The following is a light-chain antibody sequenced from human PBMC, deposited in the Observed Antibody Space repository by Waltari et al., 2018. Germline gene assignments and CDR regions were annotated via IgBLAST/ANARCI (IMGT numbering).Light chain of an antibody. V-gene: IGKV2-28*01. CDR1: QSLLHSNGYNY. J-gene: IGKJ2*01. Sequence: DLVMTQSPLSLPVTPGEPASISCMSSQSLLHSNGYNYLDWYLQKPGQSPQLLIYLGSNRASGVPDRFSGSGSGTDFTLKISRVEAEDVGVYYCMQALQTPLFGQGTKLEIK. CDR2: LGS. CDR3: MQALQTPL.